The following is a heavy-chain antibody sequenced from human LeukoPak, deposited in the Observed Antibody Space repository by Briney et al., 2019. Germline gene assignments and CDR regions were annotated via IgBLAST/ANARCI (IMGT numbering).Heavy chain of an antibody. CDR3: ARLGARQVLDY. Sequence: PGGSLRLSCAASGFSFGGYALHWVRQAPGKGLEWVANIKQDGGEKYYVDSVKGRFTISRDNAKNSLYLQMNSLRAEDTAVYYCARLGARQVLDYWGQGTLVTVSS. J-gene: IGHJ4*02. V-gene: IGHV3-7*01. CDR2: IKQDGGEK. CDR1: GFSFGGYA. D-gene: IGHD4-17*01.